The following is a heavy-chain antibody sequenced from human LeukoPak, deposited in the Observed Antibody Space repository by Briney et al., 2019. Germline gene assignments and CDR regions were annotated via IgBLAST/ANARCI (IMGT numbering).Heavy chain of an antibody. CDR2: IYYNGNT. J-gene: IGHJ3*02. Sequence: SETLSLTCTVSGGSINNNYWSWFRQSPGKGLEWIGYIYYNGNTNYNTSLESRVTISVDTSKNQIHLRLSSVTAADTAVYYCARDFGIWGQGTMVTVSS. D-gene: IGHD3-10*01. CDR1: GGSINNNY. CDR3: ARDFGI. V-gene: IGHV4-59*01.